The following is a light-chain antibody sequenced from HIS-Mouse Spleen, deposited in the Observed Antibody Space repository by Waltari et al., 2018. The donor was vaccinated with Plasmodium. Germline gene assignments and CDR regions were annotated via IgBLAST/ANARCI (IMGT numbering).Light chain of an antibody. Sequence: QSALTQPRSVSGSPGQSVTISCTGTSSDVGGYNSVSWYQQHPGKAPKLMIYDVSKRPSVVPGRSSGSKSGNTASLTISGLQAEDEADYYCCSYAGSYTFVFGTGTKVTVL. J-gene: IGLJ1*01. CDR2: DVS. V-gene: IGLV2-11*01. CDR1: SSDVGGYNS. CDR3: CSYAGSYTFV.